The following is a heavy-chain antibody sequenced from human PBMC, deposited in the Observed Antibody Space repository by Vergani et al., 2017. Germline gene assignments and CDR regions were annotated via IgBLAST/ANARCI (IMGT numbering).Heavy chain of an antibody. V-gene: IGHV3-21*04. Sequence: EVQLVESGGGLVKPGGSLRLSCAASGFTFSSYSMNWVRQAPGKGLEWVSSISSSSSYIYYADSVKGRFTISRDNAKNSLYLQMNSLRAEDTALYHCARSRSGSYYADYYYYMDVWGKGTTVTVSS. J-gene: IGHJ6*03. CDR3: ARSRSGSYYADYYYYMDV. D-gene: IGHD1-26*01. CDR2: ISSSSSYI. CDR1: GFTFSSYS.